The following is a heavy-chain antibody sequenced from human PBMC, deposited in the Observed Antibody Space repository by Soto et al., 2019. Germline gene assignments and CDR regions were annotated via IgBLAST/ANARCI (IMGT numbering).Heavy chain of an antibody. V-gene: IGHV4-30-4*01. D-gene: IGHD3-10*01. J-gene: IGHJ4*02. CDR1: GGSISSGDYY. Sequence: SETLSLTCTISGGSISSGDYYWSWIRQPPGKGLEWIGYIYYSGSNYYNPSLKSRVTISVDTSKNQFSLKLSSVAAADTAVYYCASASIMVRGVGTYYFDYWGQGTLVTASS. CDR3: ASASIMVRGVGTYYFDY. CDR2: IYYSGSN.